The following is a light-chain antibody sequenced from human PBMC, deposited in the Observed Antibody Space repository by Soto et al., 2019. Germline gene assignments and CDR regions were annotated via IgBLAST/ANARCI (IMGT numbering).Light chain of an antibody. CDR3: QQSYSTLVT. J-gene: IGKJ3*01. Sequence: DIQLTQSPSSLSASVGDRVTITCRASQNISIFLNWYQQKPGKAPKLLIYTASDLESGVPSRISGGGSGTEFTLSISSLQTEDFATYYCQQSYSTLVTFGPGTKVDIK. V-gene: IGKV1-39*01. CDR2: TAS. CDR1: QNISIF.